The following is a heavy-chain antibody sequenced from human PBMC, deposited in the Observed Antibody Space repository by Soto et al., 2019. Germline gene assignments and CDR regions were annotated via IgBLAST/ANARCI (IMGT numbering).Heavy chain of an antibody. Sequence: PGGSLTLSCTASGFTLGEYVMSWFRQVQENGVEWVGFIRSKAYGGTTEYAASVKGRFTISRDDSKSIAYLQMNSLKTEDTAVYYCTRDLSPGQYYYYGMDVWGQGTTVTVSS. D-gene: IGHD3-3*02. CDR3: TRDLSPGQYYYYGMDV. CDR2: IRSKAYGGTT. V-gene: IGHV3-49*03. J-gene: IGHJ6*02. CDR1: GFTLGEYV.